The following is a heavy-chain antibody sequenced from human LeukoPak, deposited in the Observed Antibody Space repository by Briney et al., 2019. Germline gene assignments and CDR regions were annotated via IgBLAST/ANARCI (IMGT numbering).Heavy chain of an antibody. CDR3: ASPLRPYYYDSSGAFGV. V-gene: IGHV4-39*07. CDR1: GGSISSSSYY. J-gene: IGHJ6*04. Sequence: PSETLSLTCTVSGGSISSSSYYWGWIRQPPGKGLEWIGSIYYSGSTYYNPSLRSRVTISVDTSKNQFSLKLSSVTAADTAAYYCASPLRPYYYDSSGAFGVWGKGTTVTVSS. CDR2: IYYSGST. D-gene: IGHD3-22*01.